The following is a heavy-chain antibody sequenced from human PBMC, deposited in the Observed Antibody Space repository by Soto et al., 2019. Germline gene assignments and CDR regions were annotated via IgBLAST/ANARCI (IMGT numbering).Heavy chain of an antibody. Sequence: EVQLVESGGGLVQPGRSLRLSCAASGFTFDDYAMHWVRQAPGKGLEWVSGISWNSGSIGYADSVKGRFTISRDNAKNYLYLQMSGLRAEDTALYYCANVIGWVGDYYYGMDVWGQGTTVTVSS. V-gene: IGHV3-9*01. D-gene: IGHD1-26*01. CDR1: GFTFDDYA. CDR2: ISWNSGSI. J-gene: IGHJ6*02. CDR3: ANVIGWVGDYYYGMDV.